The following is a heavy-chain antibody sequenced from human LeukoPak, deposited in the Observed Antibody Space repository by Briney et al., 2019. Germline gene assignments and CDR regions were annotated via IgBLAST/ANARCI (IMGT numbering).Heavy chain of an antibody. D-gene: IGHD6-25*01. Sequence: PSETLSLTCTVSGGSISSYYWSWIRQPAGKGLEWLGRIYTSGSTNYNPSLKSRVTMSVDTSKNQFSLKLSSVTAADTAVYYCARGESSGATIYYYYYMDVWGKGTTVTASS. V-gene: IGHV4-4*07. CDR2: IYTSGST. CDR1: GGSISSYY. J-gene: IGHJ6*03. CDR3: ARGESSGATIYYYYYMDV.